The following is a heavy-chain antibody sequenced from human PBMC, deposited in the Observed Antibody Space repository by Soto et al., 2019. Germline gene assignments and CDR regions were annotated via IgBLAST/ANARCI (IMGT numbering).Heavy chain of an antibody. Sequence: SVKVSCKASGGTFSSYAISWVRQAPGQGLEWMGGIIPIFGTTDYAQKFQGRVTITADESTTTAYMELSSLRSDDTAVYYCAKDGGREGYFGNWFDPWGQGTLVTVSS. CDR2: IIPIFGTT. CDR3: AKDGGREGYFGNWFDP. CDR1: GGTFSSYA. V-gene: IGHV1-69*13. D-gene: IGHD2-15*01. J-gene: IGHJ5*02.